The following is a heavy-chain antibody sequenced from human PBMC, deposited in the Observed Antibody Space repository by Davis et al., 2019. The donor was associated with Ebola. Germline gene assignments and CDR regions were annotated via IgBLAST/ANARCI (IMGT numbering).Heavy chain of an antibody. Sequence: SETLSLTCAVYGVSFSGYYWSWIRQPPGKGLEWLGYIYYSGSTNYNPSLKSRVTISVDTSKNQFSLKLSSVTAADTAVYYCARSFLRSGWYYWGQGTLVTVSS. J-gene: IGHJ4*02. CDR3: ARSFLRSGWYY. CDR1: GVSFSGYY. D-gene: IGHD6-19*01. CDR2: IYYSGST. V-gene: IGHV4-59*01.